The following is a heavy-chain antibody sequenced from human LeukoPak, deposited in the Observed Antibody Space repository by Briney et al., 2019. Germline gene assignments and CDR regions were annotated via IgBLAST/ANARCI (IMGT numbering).Heavy chain of an antibody. D-gene: IGHD6-13*01. V-gene: IGHV4-4*07. CDR2: IYTSGST. CDR1: GGSISSYY. Sequence: PSETLSLTCTVSGGSISSYYWSWIRQPAGKGLEWIGRIYTSGSTNYNPSLKSRVTMSVDTSKNQFSLKLSSVTAADTAVYYCARGASSSWYWYFDLWGRGTLVTVSS. J-gene: IGHJ2*01. CDR3: ARGASSSWYWYFDL.